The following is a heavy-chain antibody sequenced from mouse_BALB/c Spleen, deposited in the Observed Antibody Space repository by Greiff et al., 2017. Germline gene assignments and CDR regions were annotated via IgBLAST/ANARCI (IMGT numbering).Heavy chain of an antibody. CDR1: GFTFSSFG. J-gene: IGHJ1*01. CDR2: ISSGSSTI. CDR3: ARSGLYYDYEGSFDV. V-gene: IGHV5-17*02. D-gene: IGHD2-4*01. Sequence: EVQGVESGGGLVQPGGSRKLSCAASGFTFSSFGMHWVRQAPEKGLEWVAYISSGSSTIYYADTVKGRFTISRDNPKNTLFLQMTSLRSEDTAMYYCARSGLYYDYEGSFDVWGAGTTVTVSS.